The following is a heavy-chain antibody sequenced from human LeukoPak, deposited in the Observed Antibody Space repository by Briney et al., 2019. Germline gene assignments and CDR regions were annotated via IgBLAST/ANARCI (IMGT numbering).Heavy chain of an antibody. Sequence: GGSLRLSCAASGFTVSGNYMSWVRQAPGKGLEWVSAISNSGDTTYYADSVKGRFTISRDNSKNTLYLQMNTLRAEDTAVYYCAKDRGYWGQGTLVTVSS. J-gene: IGHJ4*02. CDR3: AKDRGY. CDR1: GFTVSGNY. V-gene: IGHV3-23*01. CDR2: ISNSGDTT.